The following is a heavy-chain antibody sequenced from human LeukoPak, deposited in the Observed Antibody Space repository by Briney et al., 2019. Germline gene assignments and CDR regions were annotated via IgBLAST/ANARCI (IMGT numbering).Heavy chain of an antibody. J-gene: IGHJ4*02. CDR2: IYTSGST. V-gene: IGHV4-61*02. Sequence: SETLSLTCTVSGGSISSGSYYWSWIRQPAGKGLEWVGRIYTSGSTYYNPSLKSRVTISVDTSKNQFSLKLSSVTAADTAVYYCARGGEYSSGPPDFDYWGQGTLVTVSS. CDR3: ARGGEYSSGPPDFDY. D-gene: IGHD6-19*01. CDR1: GGSISSGSYY.